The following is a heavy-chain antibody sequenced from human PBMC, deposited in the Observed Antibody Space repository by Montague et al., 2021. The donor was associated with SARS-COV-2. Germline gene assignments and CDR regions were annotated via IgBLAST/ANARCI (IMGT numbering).Heavy chain of an antibody. V-gene: IGHV3-23*01. CDR2: IGGDGGKT. D-gene: IGHD2-15*01. J-gene: IGHJ2*01. Sequence: SLRLSCAASGITFGSYTMTWVRQAPGKGLEWVSAIGGDGGKTWYADSVKGRFTISRDNSKNTLYLEMNSLRPEDTAVYYCAKEAPTVTWCGSLDLWGRGTLVSVSS. CDR3: AKEAPTVTWCGSLDL. CDR1: GITFGSYT.